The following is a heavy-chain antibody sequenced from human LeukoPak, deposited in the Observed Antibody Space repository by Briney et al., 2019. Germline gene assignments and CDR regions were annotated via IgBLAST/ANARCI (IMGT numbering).Heavy chain of an antibody. V-gene: IGHV4-59*01. D-gene: IGHD4-4*01. CDR2: IYYSGST. J-gene: IGHJ5*02. CDR3: ARLHSNWFDP. Sequence: NPSETLSLTCTVSGGSISSYYWSWIRQPPGKGLEWIGYIYYSGSTNYNPSLKSRVTISVDTSKNQFSLKLSSVTAADTAVYYCARLHSNWFDPWGQGTLVTVSS. CDR1: GGSISSYY.